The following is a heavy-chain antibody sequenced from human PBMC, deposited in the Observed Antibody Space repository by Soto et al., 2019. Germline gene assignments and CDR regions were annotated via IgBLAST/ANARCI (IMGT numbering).Heavy chain of an antibody. D-gene: IGHD6-13*01. CDR2: INHSGST. CDR1: GGSFSGYY. Sequence: SETLSLTCAVYGGSFSGYYWSWIRQPPGKGLEWIGEINHSGSTNYNPSLKSQVTIPVDTSKNQFSLKLSSVTAADTAVYYCARGRGSSWYRDYYYYGMDVWGQGTTVTVSS. J-gene: IGHJ6*02. CDR3: ARGRGSSWYRDYYYYGMDV. V-gene: IGHV4-34*01.